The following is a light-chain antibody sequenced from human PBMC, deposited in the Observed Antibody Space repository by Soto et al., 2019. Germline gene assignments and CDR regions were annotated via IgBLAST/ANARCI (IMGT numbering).Light chain of an antibody. V-gene: IGKV1-17*01. CDR2: AAS. Sequence: DIHMTQAPSSLSASVGGRVTITCRASQGIGNDLGWYQQKPGKAPKRLIYAASTLQSGVPSRFSGSGSGTEFTLTISSLQPEDFATYYCLQHNSYPLITFGQGTQLEIK. J-gene: IGKJ5*01. CDR3: LQHNSYPLIT. CDR1: QGIGND.